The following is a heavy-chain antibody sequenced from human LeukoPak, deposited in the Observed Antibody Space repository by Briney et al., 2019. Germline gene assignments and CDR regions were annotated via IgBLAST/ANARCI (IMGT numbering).Heavy chain of an antibody. Sequence: SETLSLTCTVSGGSISSYYWSWIRQPPGKGLEWIGYIYYSGSTNYNPSLKSRVTISVDTSKNQFSLKLSSVTAADTAVYFCAREGVAGTTPSRPLYYYYYMDVWGKGTTVTVSS. J-gene: IGHJ6*03. CDR3: AREGVAGTTPSRPLYYYYYMDV. CDR1: GGSISSYY. V-gene: IGHV4-59*01. D-gene: IGHD6-19*01. CDR2: IYYSGST.